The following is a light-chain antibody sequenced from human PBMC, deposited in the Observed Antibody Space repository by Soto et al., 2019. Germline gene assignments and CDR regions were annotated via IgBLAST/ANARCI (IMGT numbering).Light chain of an antibody. J-gene: IGLJ1*01. CDR3: ISYTDRQSYL. V-gene: IGLV2-18*02. CDR1: SSDFNNYNR. CDR2: AVS. Sequence: QSVLTQPPSVSGSPGQSVTISCTGTSSDFNNYNRVSWYQRPPGTGPKLMIYAVSDRPPGVSDRFSGSKSGITASLTISGLQTEDEADYYCISYTDRQSYLFGTGTKVTVL.